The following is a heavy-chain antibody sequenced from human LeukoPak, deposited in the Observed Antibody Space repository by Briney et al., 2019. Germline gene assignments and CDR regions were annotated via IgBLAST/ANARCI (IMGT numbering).Heavy chain of an antibody. Sequence: PGGSLRLSCAVFGFTVSNNYMNWVRQAPGKGLEWVSVIYSGGSTYYADSVKGRFTISRDHSKNTLYLQMNSLRGEDTSVYYCARSGEAGTFDYWGRGTLVTVSS. V-gene: IGHV3-66*01. D-gene: IGHD6-13*01. CDR1: GFTVSNNY. CDR3: ARSGEAGTFDY. J-gene: IGHJ4*02. CDR2: IYSGGST.